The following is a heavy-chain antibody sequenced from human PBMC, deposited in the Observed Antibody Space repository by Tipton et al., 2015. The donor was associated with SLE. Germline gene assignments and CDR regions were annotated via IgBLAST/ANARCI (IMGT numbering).Heavy chain of an antibody. V-gene: IGHV6-1*01. CDR2: TYYRSKWYS. J-gene: IGHJ6*02. D-gene: IGHD6-13*01. Sequence: PGLVKPSQTLSLTCAISGDSVSTNSAAWTWIRQSPSRGLEWLGRTYYRSKWYSDYAVSVKSRITINPDTSKNQFSLQLNSVTPEDTAVYYCARVIAAPPYGMDVWGQGTTVTVSS. CDR3: ARVIAAPPYGMDV. CDR1: GDSVSTNSAA.